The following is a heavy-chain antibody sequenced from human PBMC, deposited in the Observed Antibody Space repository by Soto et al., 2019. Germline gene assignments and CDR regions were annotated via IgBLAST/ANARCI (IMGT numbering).Heavy chain of an antibody. CDR3: AKDGQKVRGVMGH. D-gene: IGHD3-10*01. CDR1: GFTFSSYA. CDR2: ISGSGGST. J-gene: IGHJ4*02. Sequence: GGSLRLSCAASGFTFSSYAMSWVRQAPGKGLEWVSAISGSGGSTYYADSVKGRFTISRDNSKNTLYLQMNSLRAEDTAVYYWAKDGQKVRGVMGHWGQGTLGTVAS. V-gene: IGHV3-23*01.